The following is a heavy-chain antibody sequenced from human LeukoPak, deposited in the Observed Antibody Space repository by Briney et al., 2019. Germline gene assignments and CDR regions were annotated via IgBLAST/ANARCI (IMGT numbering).Heavy chain of an antibody. J-gene: IGHJ4*02. CDR3: ARMDSSGYTYLDY. V-gene: IGHV3-74*01. D-gene: IGHD3-22*01. CDR1: GFTFSSYA. CDR2: INSDGSST. Sequence: GRSLRLSCAASGFTFSSYAMHWVRQAPGKGLVWVSRINSDGSSTSYADSVEGRFTISRDNAKNTLYLQMNSLRGEDTAVYYCARMDSSGYTYLDYWGQGTLVTVSS.